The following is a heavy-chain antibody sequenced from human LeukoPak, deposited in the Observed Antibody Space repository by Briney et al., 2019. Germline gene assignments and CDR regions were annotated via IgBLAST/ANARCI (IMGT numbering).Heavy chain of an antibody. V-gene: IGHV3-74*01. J-gene: IGHJ5*02. D-gene: IGHD2-2*01. CDR1: GFTFSGYL. Sequence: GSLRLSCLASGFTFSGYLMHLVPPTSGEGLVLVFTIYSDGSRTNYADSVKGRFTISRDNAKNTLYLQMNSLRAEDTAVYHCARDLCASTSCQYWFDPWGQGTLVTVSS. CDR2: IYSDGSRT. CDR3: ARDLCASTSCQYWFDP.